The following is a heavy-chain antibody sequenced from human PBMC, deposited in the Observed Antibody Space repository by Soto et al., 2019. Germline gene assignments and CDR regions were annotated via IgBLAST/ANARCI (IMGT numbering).Heavy chain of an antibody. Sequence: GGSLRLSCAASGFTFDDYAMHWVRQAPGKGLEWVSGISWNSGSIGYADSVKGRFTISRDNAKNSLYLQMNSLRAEDTALYYCAKDRYYGDSVLMIAFDIWGQGTMVTVSS. CDR2: ISWNSGSI. V-gene: IGHV3-9*01. CDR3: AKDRYYGDSVLMIAFDI. J-gene: IGHJ3*02. D-gene: IGHD4-17*01. CDR1: GFTFDDYA.